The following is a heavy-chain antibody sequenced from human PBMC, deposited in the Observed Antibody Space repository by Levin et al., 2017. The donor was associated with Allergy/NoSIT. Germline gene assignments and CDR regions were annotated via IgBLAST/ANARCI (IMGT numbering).Heavy chain of an antibody. CDR3: ARRPYCSARTCYSRRYNWCDS. D-gene: IGHD2-15*01. CDR1: SYQFANFW. V-gene: IGHV5-10-1*01. CDR2: IDPSDSDT. J-gene: IGHJ5*01. Sequence: GESLKISCKASSYQFANFWINWVRQMPGKGLEWMGRIDPSDSDTNYSPSLRGHVTISVDKSISTVYLEWSRLQASDTAIYYCARRPYCSARTCYSRRYNWCDSWGQGTQVTVSP.